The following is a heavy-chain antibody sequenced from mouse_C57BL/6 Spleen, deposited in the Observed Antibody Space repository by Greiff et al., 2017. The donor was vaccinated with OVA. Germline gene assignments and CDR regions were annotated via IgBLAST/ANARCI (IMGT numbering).Heavy chain of an antibody. V-gene: IGHV8-8*01. J-gene: IGHJ1*03. CDR1: GFSLSTFGMG. CDR2: IWWDDDK. Sequence: QVTLKVSGPGILQPSQTLSLTCSFSGFSLSTFGMGVGWIRQPSGKGLEWLAHIWWDDDKYYNPALKSRLTISKDTSKNQVLLKIANVDTADTATYYCARPHYYGSYWYFDVWGTGTTVTVSS. CDR3: ARPHYYGSYWYFDV. D-gene: IGHD1-1*01.